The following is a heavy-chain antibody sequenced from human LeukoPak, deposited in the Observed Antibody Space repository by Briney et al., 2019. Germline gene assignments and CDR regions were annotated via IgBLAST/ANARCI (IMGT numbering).Heavy chain of an antibody. D-gene: IGHD3-3*01. CDR2: ISGSGGST. CDR1: GFTFSSYA. J-gene: IGHJ6*03. CDR3: AKETQPTIFGVVPYMDV. Sequence: GGSLRLSCAASGFTFSSYAMSWVRQAPGKGLEWVSAISGSGGSTYYADSVKGRFTISRDNSKNTLYLQMNSLRAEDTAVYYCAKETQPTIFGVVPYMDVWGKGTTVTVSS. V-gene: IGHV3-23*01.